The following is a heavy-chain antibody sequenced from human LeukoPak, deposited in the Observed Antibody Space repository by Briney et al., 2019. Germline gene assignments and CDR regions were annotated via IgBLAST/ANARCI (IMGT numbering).Heavy chain of an antibody. V-gene: IGHV4-61*02. CDR2: IYTSGST. CDR1: GGSLSSGSYY. D-gene: IGHD3-22*01. CDR3: ASIGLLQYFDY. J-gene: IGHJ4*02. Sequence: SETLSLTCTVSGGSLSSGSYYWSWIRQPAGKGLEWIGRIYTSGSTNYNPSLKSRVTISVDPSKNQFSLKLSSVTAADTAVYYCASIGLLQYFDYWGQGTLVTVSS.